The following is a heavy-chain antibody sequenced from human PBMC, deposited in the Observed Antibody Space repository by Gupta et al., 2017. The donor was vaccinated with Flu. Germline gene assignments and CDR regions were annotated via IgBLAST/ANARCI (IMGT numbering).Heavy chain of an antibody. CDR1: GFTFDDYA. V-gene: IGHV3-9*01. D-gene: IGHD2-2*01. Sequence: EVQLVESGGGLVQPGRSLRLSCAASGFTFDDYAMHWVRQAPGKGLEWVSGISWNSGSIGYADSVKGRFTISRDNAKNSLYLQMNSLRAEDTALYYCAKGSLLMASTSYIDYWGQGTLVTVSS. J-gene: IGHJ4*02. CDR2: ISWNSGSI. CDR3: AKGSLLMASTSYIDY.